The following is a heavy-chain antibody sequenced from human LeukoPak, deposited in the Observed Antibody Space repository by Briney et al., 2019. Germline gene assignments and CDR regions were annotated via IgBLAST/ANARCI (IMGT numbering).Heavy chain of an antibody. D-gene: IGHD3-22*01. V-gene: IGHV3-20*04. CDR2: ISWNGRNT. J-gene: IGHJ4*02. Sequence: RPGGSLRLSCAASGFTFDDYDLNWVRQAPGKGPEWVSGISWNGRNTAYAESLKGRFTISRDNAKNSLYLQMNSLRAEDTAFYYCARVQQYDKFDYWGQGTLVTVSS. CDR1: GFTFDDYD. CDR3: ARVQQYDKFDY.